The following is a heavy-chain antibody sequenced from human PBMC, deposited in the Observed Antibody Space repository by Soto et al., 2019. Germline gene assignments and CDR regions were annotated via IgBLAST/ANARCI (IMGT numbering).Heavy chain of an antibody. CDR1: GGSISDYY. J-gene: IGHJ4*02. V-gene: IGHV4-59*01. CDR3: ARGRHWLDF. CDR2: IYYTGST. D-gene: IGHD6-19*01. Sequence: QVQLQESGPGLVKPSETLSLTCTVSGGSISDYYWSWVRKPPGKGLQWIGYIYYTGSTNYNPSLKTRFTISLATSENQFSLKLSSVTAADTAVYYCARGRHWLDFWGQGTLLTVSS.